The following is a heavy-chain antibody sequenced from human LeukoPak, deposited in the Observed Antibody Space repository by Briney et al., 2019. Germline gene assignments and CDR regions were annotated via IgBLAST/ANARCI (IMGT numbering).Heavy chain of an antibody. CDR1: GGSISSGSYY. J-gene: IGHJ4*02. CDR2: IYTSGST. D-gene: IGHD3-22*01. CDR3: ASQGSSGYYGY. V-gene: IGHV4-61*02. Sequence: PSQTLSLTCTVSGGSISSGSYYWSWIRQPAGKGLEWIGRIYTSGSTNYNPSLKSRVTISVDTSKNQFSLKLSSVTAADTAVYYCASQGSSGYYGYWGQGTLVTVSS.